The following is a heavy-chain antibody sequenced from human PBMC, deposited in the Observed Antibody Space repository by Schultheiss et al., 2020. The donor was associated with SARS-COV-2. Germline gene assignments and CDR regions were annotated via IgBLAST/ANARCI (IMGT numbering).Heavy chain of an antibody. J-gene: IGHJ3*02. CDR1: GGSISSGDYY. D-gene: IGHD3-22*01. CDR2: IYYSGST. Sequence: SQTLSLTCTVSGGSISSGDYYWGWIRQPPGKGLEWIGSIYYSGSTYYNPSLKSRVTISVDTSKNQFSLKLSSVTAADTAVYYCAIDYYDSSGYYPDAFDIWGQGTMVTVSS. V-gene: IGHV4-39*07. CDR3: AIDYYDSSGYYPDAFDI.